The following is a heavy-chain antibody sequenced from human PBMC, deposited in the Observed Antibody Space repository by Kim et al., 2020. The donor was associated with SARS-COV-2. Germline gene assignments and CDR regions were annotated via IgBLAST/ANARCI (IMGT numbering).Heavy chain of an antibody. J-gene: IGHJ4*02. V-gene: IGHV3-23*01. Sequence: GGSLRLSCEASGFTFTSYAMTWVRQAPGKGLEWVASIGITGVNTYYADSVKGRFTISRDNSLDTLFLHMNSLRAEDTAVYYCTKRTSGAWPFDYWGQGTLVTVSS. D-gene: IGHD2-2*01. CDR3: TKRTSGAWPFDY. CDR2: IGITGVNT. CDR1: GFTFTSYA.